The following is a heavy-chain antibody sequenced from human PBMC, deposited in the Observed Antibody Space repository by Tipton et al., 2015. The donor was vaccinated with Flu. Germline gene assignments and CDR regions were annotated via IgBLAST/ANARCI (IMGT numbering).Heavy chain of an antibody. CDR2: IYHTGST. CDR3: ARSTYHYGSGSSDY. CDR1: ENPIGVGSF. J-gene: IGHJ4*02. D-gene: IGHD3-10*01. Sequence: TLSLTCDVSENPIGVGSFWGCIRQSPGKGLEWLGTIYHTGSTYYNPSLESRLTLSMDTSRNQFSLSLTAVTAADTAVYYCARSTYHYGSGSSDYWGQGTLVTVSS. V-gene: IGHV4-38-2*01.